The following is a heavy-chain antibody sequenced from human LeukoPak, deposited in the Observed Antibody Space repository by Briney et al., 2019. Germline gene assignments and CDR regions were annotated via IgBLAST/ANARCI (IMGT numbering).Heavy chain of an antibody. D-gene: IGHD5-24*01. V-gene: IGHV4-59*01. CDR1: GGSISSYY. CDR2: IYYSGST. J-gene: IGHJ4*02. Sequence: TSETLSLTCTVSGGSISSYYWSWIRQPPGKGLGWIGYIYYSGSTNYNPSLKSRVTISVDTSKNQFSLKLSSVTAADTAVYYCARGGRWLSVWGQGTLVTVSS. CDR3: ARGGRWLSV.